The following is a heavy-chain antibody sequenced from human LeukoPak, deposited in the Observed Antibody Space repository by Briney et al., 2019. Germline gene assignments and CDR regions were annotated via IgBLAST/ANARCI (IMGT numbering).Heavy chain of an antibody. CDR2: ISYDGSNK. D-gene: IGHD6-13*01. V-gene: IGHV3-30-3*02. Sequence: GGSLRLSCAASGFTFSSYAVHWVRQAPGKGLEWVAVISYDGSNKYYADSMKGRFTISRDNSKNTVYLQMNSLTAEDTAVYYCAKYGRSTWFYLDSWGQGTLVTVSS. CDR3: AKYGRSTWFYLDS. J-gene: IGHJ4*02. CDR1: GFTFSSYA.